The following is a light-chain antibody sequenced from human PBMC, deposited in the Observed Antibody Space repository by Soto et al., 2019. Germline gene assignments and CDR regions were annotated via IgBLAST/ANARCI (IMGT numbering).Light chain of an antibody. Sequence: EIVMTQSPATLSVSPGDRVTLSCRASQSVSSNLAWYQQKPGQAPRLLIYGASSRATGIPDRFSGSGSGTDFTLTISRLEPEDFAVYYCQQYGSSRTFGQGTKVDI. V-gene: IGKV3-20*01. CDR1: QSVSSN. J-gene: IGKJ1*01. CDR3: QQYGSSRT. CDR2: GAS.